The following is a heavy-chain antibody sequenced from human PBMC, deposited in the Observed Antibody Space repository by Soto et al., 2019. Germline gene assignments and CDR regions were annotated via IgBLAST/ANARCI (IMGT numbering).Heavy chain of an antibody. CDR3: ARAEIMTTEYYYYGMDV. D-gene: IGHD4-4*01. J-gene: IGHJ6*02. CDR1: GGTFSSYA. Sequence: SVKVSCKASGGTFSSYAISWVRQAPGQGLEWVGGIIPIFGTANYAQKFQGRVTITADKSTSTAYMELSSLRSEDTAVYYCARAEIMTTEYYYYGMDVWGQGTTVTVSS. V-gene: IGHV1-69*06. CDR2: IIPIFGTA.